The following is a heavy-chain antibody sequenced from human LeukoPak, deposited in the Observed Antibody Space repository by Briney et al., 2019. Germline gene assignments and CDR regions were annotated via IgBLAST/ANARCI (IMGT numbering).Heavy chain of an antibody. CDR1: GYTFTSYD. V-gene: IGHV1-2*04. Sequence: ASVKVSCKASGYTFTSYDINWVRQATGQGLEWLGWINPNSGDTHYAQKFQGWVTMTRDTSISTAYMELSRLRSDDTAVYYCARWGVGDLRNTFDMWGHGTMVTVSS. J-gene: IGHJ3*02. CDR2: INPNSGDT. D-gene: IGHD3-10*01. CDR3: ARWGVGDLRNTFDM.